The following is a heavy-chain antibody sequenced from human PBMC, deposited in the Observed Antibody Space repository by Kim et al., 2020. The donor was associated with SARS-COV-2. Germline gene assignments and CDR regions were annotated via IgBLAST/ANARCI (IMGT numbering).Heavy chain of an antibody. Sequence: GGSLRLSCAASGFTFSSYAMSWVRQAPGKGLEWVSVIYSGGSSTYYADSVKGRFTISRDNSKNTLYLQMNSLRAEDTAVYYCAKFGRDILTGYWGPGWFDPWGQGTLVTVSS. J-gene: IGHJ5*02. CDR2: IYSGGSST. D-gene: IGHD3-9*01. V-gene: IGHV3-23*03. CDR1: GFTFSSYA. CDR3: AKFGRDILTGYWGPGWFDP.